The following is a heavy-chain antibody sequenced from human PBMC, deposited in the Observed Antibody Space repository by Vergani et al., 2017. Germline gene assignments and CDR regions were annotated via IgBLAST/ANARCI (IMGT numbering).Heavy chain of an antibody. J-gene: IGHJ5*02. V-gene: IGHV5-51*01. CDR2: IYPGDSDT. CDR1: GYSFTNYW. D-gene: IGHD3-10*01. Sequence: EVQLVQSGAEVKRPGESLKISCKGSGYSFTNYWIVWVRQMPGKGLEWMGIIYPGDSDTRYSPSFQGQVTISADKSIGTAYLQWRSLKASDTAMYYCARTEYYGSGSFDPWGQGTLVTVSS. CDR3: ARTEYYGSGSFDP.